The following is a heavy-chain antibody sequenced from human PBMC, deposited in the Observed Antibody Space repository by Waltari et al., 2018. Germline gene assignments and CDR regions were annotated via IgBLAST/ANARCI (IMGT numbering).Heavy chain of an antibody. J-gene: IGHJ4*02. V-gene: IGHV4-39*07. CDR3: ARDGVVVAATSFDY. CDR1: GGSISSSSYY. Sequence: QLQLQESGPGLVKPSETLSLTCTVSGGSISSSSYYWGWIRHPPGKGLEWIGSIYYSGSTYYNPSLKSRVTISVDTSKNQFSLKLSSVTAADTAVYYCARDGVVVAATSFDYWGQGTLVTVSS. CDR2: IYYSGST. D-gene: IGHD2-15*01.